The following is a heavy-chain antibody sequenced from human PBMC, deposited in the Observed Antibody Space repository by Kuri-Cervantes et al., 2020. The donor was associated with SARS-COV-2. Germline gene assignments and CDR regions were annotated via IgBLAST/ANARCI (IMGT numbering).Heavy chain of an antibody. V-gene: IGHV3-21*01. J-gene: IGHJ3*02. CDR1: GFTFSSYS. CDR3: ARVGSTMVRGVIMRGADAFDI. D-gene: IGHD3-10*01. CDR2: ISSSSSYI. Sequence: GESLKIPCAASGFTFSSYSMNWVRQAPGKGLEWVSSISSSSSYIYYADSVKGRFTISRDDAKNSLYLQMNSLRPEDTAVYYCARVGSTMVRGVIMRGADAFDIWGQGTMVTVSS.